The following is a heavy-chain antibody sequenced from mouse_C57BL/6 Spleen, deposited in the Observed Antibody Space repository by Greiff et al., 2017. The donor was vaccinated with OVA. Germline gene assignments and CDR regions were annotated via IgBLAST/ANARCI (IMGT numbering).Heavy chain of an antibody. CDR2: IYPGDGDT. D-gene: IGHD4-1*01. CDR1: GYAFSSSW. V-gene: IGHV1-82*01. CDR3: ARTGTGYWYFDV. Sequence: VKLQESGPELVKPGASVKISCKASGYAFSSSWMNWVKQRPGKGLEWIGRIYPGDGDTNYNGKFKGKATLTADKSSSTAYMQLSSLTSEDSAVYFCARTGTGYWYFDVWGTGTTVTVSS. J-gene: IGHJ1*03.